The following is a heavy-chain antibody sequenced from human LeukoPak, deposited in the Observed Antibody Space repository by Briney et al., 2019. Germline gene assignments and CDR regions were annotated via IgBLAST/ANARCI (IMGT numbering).Heavy chain of an antibody. CDR3: AREGCSSTSCNDY. D-gene: IGHD2-2*01. CDR1: GFTFSSYW. CDR2: IKQDGSEK. Sequence: PGGSLRLSCAASGFTFSSYWMSWVRQAPGKGLEWVANIKQDGSEKYYVDSVKGRFTISRDNAKNSLYLQMNSLRAEDTAVYYCAREGCSSTSCNDYWGQGTLVTVSS. J-gene: IGHJ4*02. V-gene: IGHV3-7*01.